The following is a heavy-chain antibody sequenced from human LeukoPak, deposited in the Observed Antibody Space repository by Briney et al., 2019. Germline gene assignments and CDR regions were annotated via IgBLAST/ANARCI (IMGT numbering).Heavy chain of an antibody. J-gene: IGHJ4*02. CDR2: IYSGGST. CDR1: GFTVSSNF. CDR3: AGGPESTGPWDY. D-gene: IGHD1-1*01. V-gene: IGHV3-53*01. Sequence: GGSLRLSCAASGFTVSSNFMSWVRQAPGTGLEWVSLIYSGGSTYYADSVKGRFTISRDHSKNTLYLQMNSLRAEDTAVYYCAGGPESTGPWDYWGQGTLVTVSS.